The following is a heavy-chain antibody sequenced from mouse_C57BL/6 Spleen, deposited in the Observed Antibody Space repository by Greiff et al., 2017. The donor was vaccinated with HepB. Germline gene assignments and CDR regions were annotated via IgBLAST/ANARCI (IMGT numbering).Heavy chain of an antibody. Sequence: VQRVESGPGLVQPSQSLSITCTVSGFSLTSYGVHWVRQSPGKGLEWLGVIWSGGSTDYNAAFISRLSISKDNSKSQVFFKMNSLQADDTAIYYCAKTSYYYWFAYWGQGTLVTVSA. V-gene: IGHV2-2*01. CDR1: GFSLTSYG. CDR3: AKTSYYYWFAY. CDR2: IWSGGST. D-gene: IGHD1-1*01. J-gene: IGHJ3*01.